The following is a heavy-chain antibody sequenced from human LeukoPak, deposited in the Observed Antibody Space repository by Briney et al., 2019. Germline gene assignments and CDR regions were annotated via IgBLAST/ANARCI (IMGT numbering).Heavy chain of an antibody. V-gene: IGHV4-59*01. CDR2: IYYRGST. D-gene: IGHD1-26*01. CDR1: GGSIGSYH. Sequence: PSETLSLTCTVSGGSIGSYHWTFIRQPPGKGLEWIGYIYYRGSTSYNPPLKSRVTISVDTSKNQFSLKLSSVTPADTAVYYCARDSGSYYAYVFDIWGQGTMVTVSS. CDR3: ARDSGSYYAYVFDI. J-gene: IGHJ3*02.